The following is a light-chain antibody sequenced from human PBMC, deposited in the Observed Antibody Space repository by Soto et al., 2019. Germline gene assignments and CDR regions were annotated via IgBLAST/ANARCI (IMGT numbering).Light chain of an antibody. CDR1: QSISSW. CDR3: QRCNSNPRT. CDR2: KAS. V-gene: IGKV1-5*03. Sequence: DIQMTQSPSTLSASVGHRVTITCRASQSISSWLDWYQQKPGKAPKLLIYKASSLESGVPSRFSGSGSGTEFTLTISSLQPDDFATYYCQRCNSNPRTFGQGTKVDIK. J-gene: IGKJ1*01.